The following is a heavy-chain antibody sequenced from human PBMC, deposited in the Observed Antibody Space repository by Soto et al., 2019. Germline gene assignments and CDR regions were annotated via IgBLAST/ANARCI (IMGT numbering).Heavy chain of an antibody. V-gene: IGHV3-48*03. D-gene: IGHD3-16*01. CDR3: ARESFSASPNFFDY. CDR2: IGLSGDTI. CDR1: GFSFTNYE. J-gene: IGHJ4*02. Sequence: GGSLRLSCAVSGFSFTNYEMNWVRQAPGKGLEWIAYIGLSGDTIYYADPVKGRFTISRDHAKNSLELQMNSLRADDTALYYCARESFSASPNFFDYWGRGTQVTVS.